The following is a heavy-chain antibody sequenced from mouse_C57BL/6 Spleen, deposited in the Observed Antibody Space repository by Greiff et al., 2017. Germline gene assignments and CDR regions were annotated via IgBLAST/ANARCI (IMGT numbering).Heavy chain of an antibody. D-gene: IGHD4-1*01. CDR1: GFTFSSYA. J-gene: IGHJ3*01. CDR2: ISSGGDYI. Sequence: EVKLMESGEGLVKPGGSLKLSCAASGFTFSSYAMSWVRQTPEKRLEWVAYISSGGDYIYYADTVKGRFTISRDNARNTLYLQMSSLKSEDTAMYYCTRDLLLGREAWFAYWGQGTLVTVSA. CDR3: TRDLLLGREAWFAY. V-gene: IGHV5-9-1*02.